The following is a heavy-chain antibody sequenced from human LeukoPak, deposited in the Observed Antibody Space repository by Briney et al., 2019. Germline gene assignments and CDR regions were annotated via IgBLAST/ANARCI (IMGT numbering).Heavy chain of an antibody. J-gene: IGHJ6*03. CDR2: INPNSGGT. CDR1: GYTFTGYY. Sequence: ASVKVSCKASGYTFTGYYMHWVRQAPGQGLEWMGWINPNSGGTNYAQKFQGRVTMTRDTSISTAYMELSRLRSDDTAVYYCARQIVGAPYYYYMDVWGKGTTVTISS. D-gene: IGHD1-26*01. V-gene: IGHV1-2*02. CDR3: ARQIVGAPYYYYMDV.